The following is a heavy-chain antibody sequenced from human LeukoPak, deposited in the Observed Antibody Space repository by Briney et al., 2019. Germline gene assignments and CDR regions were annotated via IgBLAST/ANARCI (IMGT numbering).Heavy chain of an antibody. Sequence: GGSLRLSCAASGSTFSTYSMNWVRQAPGKGLEWVSSISSSSSYIYYADSVKGRFTISRDNAKNSLYLQMNSLRADDTAVYYCARVRVGATTLAAFDIWGQGTMVTVSS. CDR3: ARVRVGATTLAAFDI. CDR2: ISSSSSYI. V-gene: IGHV3-21*01. J-gene: IGHJ3*02. D-gene: IGHD1-26*01. CDR1: GSTFSTYS.